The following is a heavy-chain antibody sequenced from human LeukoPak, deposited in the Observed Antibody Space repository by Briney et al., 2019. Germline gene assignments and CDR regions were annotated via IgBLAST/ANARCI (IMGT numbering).Heavy chain of an antibody. Sequence: PGRSLRLSCAASGFTFDDYAMHWVRQAPGKGLEWVSGISWNSGSIGYADSVKGRFTISRDNAKNSLYLQMNSLRAEDTALYYCAKGDTAMAYFDAFDIWGQGTMVTVSS. V-gene: IGHV3-9*01. CDR3: AKGDTAMAYFDAFDI. CDR1: GFTFDDYA. D-gene: IGHD5-18*01. CDR2: ISWNSGSI. J-gene: IGHJ3*02.